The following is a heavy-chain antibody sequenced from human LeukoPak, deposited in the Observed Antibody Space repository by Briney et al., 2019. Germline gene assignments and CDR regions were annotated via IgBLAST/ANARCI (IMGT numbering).Heavy chain of an antibody. Sequence: GGSLRLSCAASGFMFSSYGMNWVRQAPGRGLEWVSYISSSSPTIYYADSVKGRFTISRDIAKSSVYLEMNSLRAEDTAVYYCARIHGGYPFDYWGQGTLVTVSS. V-gene: IGHV3-48*01. J-gene: IGHJ4*02. CDR1: GFMFSSYG. D-gene: IGHD2-15*01. CDR3: ARIHGGYPFDY. CDR2: ISSSSPTI.